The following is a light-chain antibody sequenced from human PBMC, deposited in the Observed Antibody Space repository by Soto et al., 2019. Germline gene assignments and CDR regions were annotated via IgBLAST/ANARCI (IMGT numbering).Light chain of an antibody. V-gene: IGKV4-1*01. CDR2: WAS. Sequence: DIVMTQSPDSLAVSLGERATINCKSSQSVLYSSNNKNYLTWYQQKPGQPPKLLIYWASTRESGVPDRFSGSGSGTDFTLTISSLQAEDVAVYYCQQYLGIPLTFGGGTNVEIK. CDR3: QQYLGIPLT. J-gene: IGKJ4*01. CDR1: QSVLYSSNNKNY.